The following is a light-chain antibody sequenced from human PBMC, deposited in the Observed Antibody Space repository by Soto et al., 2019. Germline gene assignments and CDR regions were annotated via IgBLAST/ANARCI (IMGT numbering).Light chain of an antibody. J-gene: IGKJ1*01. Sequence: DIQMTQSPSTLSASVGGRVTITCRASQSVGTWVAWYQQKPGKAPKLLIYDASSLESGVPSRFSGSGSGTEFTLTISSLQPDDFATYYCQQYNSYPWTFGQGTKVDI. V-gene: IGKV1-5*01. CDR3: QQYNSYPWT. CDR2: DAS. CDR1: QSVGTW.